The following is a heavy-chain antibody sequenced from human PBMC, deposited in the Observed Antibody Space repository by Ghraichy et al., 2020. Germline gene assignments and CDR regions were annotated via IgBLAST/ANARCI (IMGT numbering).Heavy chain of an antibody. D-gene: IGHD6-6*01. CDR3: ASLIAASDHWYFHL. CDR2: IFYSGTT. Sequence: SETLSLTCTVSGGSISNSYYYWGWIRQPPGKGLEWIGNIFYSGTTYYNPSLRGRVAVSVDTSKNQFSLKLSSVTAADTAVYYCASLIAASDHWYFHLRGRGTLVTVSS. V-gene: IGHV4-39*07. J-gene: IGHJ2*01. CDR1: GGSISNSYYY.